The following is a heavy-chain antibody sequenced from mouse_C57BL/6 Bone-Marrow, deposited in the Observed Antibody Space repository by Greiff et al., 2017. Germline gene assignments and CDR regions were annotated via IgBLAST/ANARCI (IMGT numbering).Heavy chain of an antibody. Sequence: QVQLQQPGAELVKPGASVKVSCKASGYTFTSYWMHWVKQRPGQGLEWIGRIHPSDSDTNYNQKFKDKATLTVDKSSSTAYMQLSSLTSEDSAVYYCARYGNYPYWYFDVWGTGTTVTVSS. D-gene: IGHD2-1*01. J-gene: IGHJ1*03. CDR3: ARYGNYPYWYFDV. CDR1: GYTFTSYW. CDR2: IHPSDSDT. V-gene: IGHV1-74*01.